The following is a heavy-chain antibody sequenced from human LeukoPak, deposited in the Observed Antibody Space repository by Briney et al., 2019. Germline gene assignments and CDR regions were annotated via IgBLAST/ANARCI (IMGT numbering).Heavy chain of an antibody. CDR3: AGRLWRRDGYNLSAFDI. J-gene: IGHJ3*02. D-gene: IGHD5-24*01. Sequence: NASETLSLTCTVSGGSISSYYWNWIRQPPGKGLEWIGYIYYSGSTNYNPSLKSRVNISVDTSKNQFSLKLSSVTAADTAVYYCAGRLWRRDGYNLSAFDIWGQGTMVTVPT. CDR2: IYYSGST. CDR1: GGSISSYY. V-gene: IGHV4-59*01.